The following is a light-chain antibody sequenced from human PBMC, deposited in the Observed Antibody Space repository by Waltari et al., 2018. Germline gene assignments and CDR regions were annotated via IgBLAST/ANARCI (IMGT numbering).Light chain of an antibody. CDR3: QQRSNWPPT. CDR1: QSVSSY. Sequence: EIVLTQSPATLSLSPGDRATLSCRASQSVSSYLAWYQQKPGQAPRLLIYAASNRATGIPARFSGSGSGTDFTLTISSLEPEDFAVYYCQQRSNWPPTFGQGTKLEIK. V-gene: IGKV3-11*01. CDR2: AAS. J-gene: IGKJ2*01.